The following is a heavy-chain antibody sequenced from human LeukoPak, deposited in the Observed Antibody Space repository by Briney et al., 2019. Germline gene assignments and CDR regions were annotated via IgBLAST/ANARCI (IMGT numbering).Heavy chain of an antibody. J-gene: IGHJ4*02. CDR1: GFTFGDYA. D-gene: IGHD2-15*01. CDR3: IWVVVGEYYFDY. V-gene: IGHV3-49*03. CDR2: IRSKEYGGTI. Sequence: GGSLRLSCTASGFTFGDYAMSWFRQAPGKGLEWVGFIRSKEYGGTIEYAASVKGRFTISRDDSKSIAYLQMNSLKTEDTAVYYCIWVVVGEYYFDYWGQGTLVTVSS.